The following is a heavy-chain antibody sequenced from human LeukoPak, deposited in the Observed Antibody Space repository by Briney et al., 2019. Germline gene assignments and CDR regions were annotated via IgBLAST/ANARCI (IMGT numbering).Heavy chain of an antibody. CDR2: IKQDGSEK. V-gene: IGHV3-7*01. Sequence: GGSLRLSCAASGFAFSTYCMTWLRQAPGKGLEWVANIKQDGSEKYYVDSVKGRFTISRDNAKNSLYLQMNSLRAEDTAVYYCARDRWHYDFWIDYWGQGTLVTVSS. J-gene: IGHJ4*02. D-gene: IGHD3-3*01. CDR3: ARDRWHYDFWIDY. CDR1: GFAFSTYC.